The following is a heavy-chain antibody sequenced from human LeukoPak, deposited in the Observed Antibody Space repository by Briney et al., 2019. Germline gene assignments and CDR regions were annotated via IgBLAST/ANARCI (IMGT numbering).Heavy chain of an antibody. Sequence: SETLSLTCTVSGGSISSGDYYWRWIRQPPGKGLEWIGYIYYSGSTYYNPSLKSRVTISVDTSKNQFSLKLSSVTAADTAVYYCASYPVTIFGVVITAHFDYWGQGTLVTVSS. J-gene: IGHJ4*02. CDR2: IYYSGST. V-gene: IGHV4-30-4*01. CDR1: GGSISSGDYY. CDR3: ASYPVTIFGVVITAHFDY. D-gene: IGHD3-3*01.